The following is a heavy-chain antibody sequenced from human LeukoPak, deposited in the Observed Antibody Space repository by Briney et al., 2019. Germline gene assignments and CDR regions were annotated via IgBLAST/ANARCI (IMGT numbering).Heavy chain of an antibody. CDR1: GGSISSYY. D-gene: IGHD3-22*01. CDR3: ARRLGITMIVVVPKGWYFDY. Sequence: PSETLSLTCTVSGGSISSYYWSWIRQPPGKGLEWIGYIYYSGSTNYNPSLKSRVTISVDTSKNQFSLKLSSVTAADTAVYYCARRLGITMIVVVPKGWYFDYWGQGTLVTVSS. J-gene: IGHJ4*02. CDR2: IYYSGST. V-gene: IGHV4-59*12.